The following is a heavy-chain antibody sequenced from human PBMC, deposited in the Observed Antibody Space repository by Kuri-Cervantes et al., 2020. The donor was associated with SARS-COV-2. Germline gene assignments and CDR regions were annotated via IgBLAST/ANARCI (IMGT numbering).Heavy chain of an antibody. CDR2: IYPGDSDT. CDR3: ARQALGYCSGGSCYYPPHFDY. D-gene: IGHD2-15*01. V-gene: IGHV5-51*01. J-gene: IGHJ4*02. Sequence: KVSCKGSGYSSTSYWIGWVRQMPGKGLEWTGIIYPGDSDTRYSPSFQGQVTISADKSISTAYLQWSSLKASDTAMYYCARQALGYCSGGSCYYPPHFDYWGQGTLVTVSS. CDR1: GYSSTSYW.